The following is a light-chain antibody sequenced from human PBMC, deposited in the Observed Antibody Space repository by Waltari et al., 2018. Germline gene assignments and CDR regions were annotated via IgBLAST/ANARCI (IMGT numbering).Light chain of an antibody. Sequence: MGTITCRASQGITNDLAWYQQKPGETPKLLIYEASSLQSGIPSRFSGSGSGTDFTLTISSLQSEDFATYYCQHYYSTPYSFGQGTKVEIK. CDR1: QGITND. V-gene: IGKV1-NL1*01. CDR3: QHYYSTPYS. J-gene: IGKJ2*03. CDR2: EAS.